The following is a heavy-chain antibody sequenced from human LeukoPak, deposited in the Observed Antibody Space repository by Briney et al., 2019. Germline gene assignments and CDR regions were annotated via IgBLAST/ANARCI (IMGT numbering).Heavy chain of an antibody. CDR1: GFTFSDYY. J-gene: IGHJ4*02. V-gene: IGHV3-11*01. Sequence: GGSLRLSCAASGFTFSDYYMSWIRQAPGKGREWVSYISSSGSTIYYADSVKGRFTISRDNAKNSLYLQMNSLRAEDTAVYYCARLYCTNGVCEYYLDYWGQGTLVTASS. D-gene: IGHD2-8*01. CDR3: ARLYCTNGVCEYYLDY. CDR2: ISSSGSTI.